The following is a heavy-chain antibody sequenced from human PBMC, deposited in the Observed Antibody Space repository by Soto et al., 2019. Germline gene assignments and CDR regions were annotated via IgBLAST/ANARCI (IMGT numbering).Heavy chain of an antibody. D-gene: IGHD5-18*01. V-gene: IGHV3-30*18. Sequence: PGGSLRLSCAASGFTFSSYGMHWVRQAPGKGLEWVAVISYDGSNKYYADSVKGRFTISRDNSKNTLYLQMNSLRAEDTAVYYCAKDAAAMVSHFDYWGQGTLVTVSS. J-gene: IGHJ4*02. CDR1: GFTFSSYG. CDR2: ISYDGSNK. CDR3: AKDAAAMVSHFDY.